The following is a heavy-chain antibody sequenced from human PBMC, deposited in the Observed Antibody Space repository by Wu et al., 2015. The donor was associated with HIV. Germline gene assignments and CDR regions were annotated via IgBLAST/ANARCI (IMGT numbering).Heavy chain of an antibody. D-gene: IGHD3-10*01. V-gene: IGHV1-8*02. CDR2: VNPSPYSGNT. Sequence: QVQLLQSGAEVKKPGASVKVSCKASGYTFADYYIHWVRQAPGQGLEWMGWVNPSPYSGNTGYAENVQYRIIMTRDTSISTAYMELSILRSEDTAVYYCARAHYYGSGRPTGLYYAFDVWGQGTTVTVSS. CDR3: ARAHYYGSGRPTGLYYAFDV. J-gene: IGHJ6*02. CDR1: GYTFADYY.